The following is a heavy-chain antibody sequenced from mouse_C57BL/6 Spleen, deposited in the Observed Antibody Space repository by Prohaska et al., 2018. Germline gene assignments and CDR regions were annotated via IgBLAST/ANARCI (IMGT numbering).Heavy chain of an antibody. V-gene: IGHV11-2*01. D-gene: IGHD2-5*01. CDR3: RRYSNYWYIDV. Sequence: EVQLLETGGGLVQPGGSRGLSCEGSGFTFSGFWMSWVRQTPGKTLEWIGDINSDGSARNYAPYIKERFTIFRDNYKSTLYLQMRNVRTEDTATYTRRRYSNYWYIDVGCTGTTVTVSS. J-gene: IGHJ1*03. CDR1: GFTFSGFW. CDR2: INSDGSAR.